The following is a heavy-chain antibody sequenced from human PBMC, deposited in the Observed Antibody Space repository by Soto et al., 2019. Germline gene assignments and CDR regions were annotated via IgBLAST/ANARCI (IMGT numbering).Heavy chain of an antibody. V-gene: IGHV4-31*03. J-gene: IGHJ4*02. D-gene: IGHD3-22*01. CDR3: ANYYYDSLY. CDR1: GGSISSGGYF. Sequence: QVQLQESGPGLVKPSQTLSLTCTVSGGSISSGGYFWNWIRQYPGKGLEWIGYIHYSGSTYYNPSLKSRVTLSIDASKNRFSLKLTSVTAADTAVYYCANYYYDSLYWGQGTLVTVSS. CDR2: IHYSGST.